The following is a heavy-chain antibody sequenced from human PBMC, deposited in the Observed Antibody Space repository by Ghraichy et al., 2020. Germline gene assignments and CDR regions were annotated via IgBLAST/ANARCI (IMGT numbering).Heavy chain of an antibody. CDR1: GFTFSSYW. J-gene: IGHJ4*02. CDR2: INQDESEK. CDR3: AREGAGGDY. Sequence: GGSLRLSCAASGFTFSSYWMIWVRQAPGKGLEWVANINQDESEKYYVDSVKGRFTISRENAKNSLYLQMNSLRAEDTAVYYCAREGAGGDYWGQGTLVTVSS. D-gene: IGHD6-13*01. V-gene: IGHV3-7*03.